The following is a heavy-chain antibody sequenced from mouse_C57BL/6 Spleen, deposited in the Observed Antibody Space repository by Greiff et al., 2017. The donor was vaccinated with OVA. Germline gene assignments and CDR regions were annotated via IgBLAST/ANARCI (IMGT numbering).Heavy chain of an antibody. CDR1: GYTFTSYW. D-gene: IGHD4-1*01. V-gene: IGHV1-50*01. CDR2: IDPSDSYT. CDR3: ARGWDGDY. J-gene: IGHJ2*01. Sequence: QVQLQQPGAELVKPGASVKLSCKASGYTFTSYWMQWVKQRPGQGLEWIGEIDPSDSYTNYNQKFKGKATLTVDTSSSTAYMQLSSLTSEDSAVYYCARGWDGDYWGQGTTLTVSS.